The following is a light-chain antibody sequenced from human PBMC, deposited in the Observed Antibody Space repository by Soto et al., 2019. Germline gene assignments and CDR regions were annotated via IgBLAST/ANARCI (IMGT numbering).Light chain of an antibody. V-gene: IGLV2-14*03. CDR2: DVS. J-gene: IGLJ1*01. CDR1: SSDVGGYNY. CDR3: SSYTTSNTRQIV. Sequence: QSVLTQPASVSGSPGQSITISCTGTSSDVGGYNYVSWYQHHPGKAPKLMIFDVSNRPSGVSNRFSGSKSGNTASLTISGFQPEEEADYYCSSYTTSNTRQIVFGTGTKVTVL.